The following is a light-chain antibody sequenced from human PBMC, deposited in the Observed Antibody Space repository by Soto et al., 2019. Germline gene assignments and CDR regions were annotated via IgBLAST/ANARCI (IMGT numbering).Light chain of an antibody. CDR1: QSVSSY. J-gene: IGKJ5*01. V-gene: IGKV3-11*01. Sequence: EVLLTQSPATLSLSPGERASLSCRASQSVSSYLAWYQHKPGQAPRLLIYDASSRATGIPARFSGSGSGTDFTLTISRLEPEDFAVYYCQQYGGSPVTFGQGTRLEIK. CDR3: QQYGGSPVT. CDR2: DAS.